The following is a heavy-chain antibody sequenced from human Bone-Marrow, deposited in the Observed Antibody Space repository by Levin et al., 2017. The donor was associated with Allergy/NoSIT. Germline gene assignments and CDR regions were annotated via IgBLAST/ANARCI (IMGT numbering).Heavy chain of an antibody. J-gene: IGHJ4*02. V-gene: IGHV3-11*01. CDR3: ARGLKYHDILTYFEY. CDR1: GFTFSDYY. CDR2: ISSSGSTV. D-gene: IGHD3-9*01. Sequence: LSLTCAASGFTFSDYYMTWIRQAPGKGLEWVSHISSSGSTVSYAASVQGRFTVSRDNAKNSLFLHMNSLRAEDTALYYCARGLKYHDILTYFEYWGQGTLVTVSS.